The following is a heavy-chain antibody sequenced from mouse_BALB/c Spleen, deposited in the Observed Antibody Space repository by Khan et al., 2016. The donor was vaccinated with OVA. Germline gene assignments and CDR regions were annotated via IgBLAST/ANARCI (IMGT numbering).Heavy chain of an antibody. Sequence: QVTLKESGPGLVAPSQSLSITCTVSGFSLTRHGIHWVRQPPGKGLEWLGLIWAGGSTNYNSALMSRLSITKDSSKSQVFLKMNSLQTDDTAIYYCARNREPDYFDYWGQGTTLTVSS. CDR2: IWAGGST. CDR1: GFSLTRHG. J-gene: IGHJ2*01. V-gene: IGHV2-9*02. CDR3: ARNREPDYFDY.